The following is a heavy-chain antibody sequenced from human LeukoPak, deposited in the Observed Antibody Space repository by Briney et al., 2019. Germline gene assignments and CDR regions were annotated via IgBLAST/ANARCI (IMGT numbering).Heavy chain of an antibody. J-gene: IGHJ4*02. Sequence: PGGSLRLSCAASGFTFSSYAMSWVRQAPGKGLEWVSGISGSGGSTYYADSVKGRFTISRDNSKNTLYLQMNSLRAEDTAVYYCAKSSGYCSSTSCQRFYFDYWGQGTLVTVSS. CDR2: ISGSGGST. CDR3: AKSSGYCSSTSCQRFYFDY. D-gene: IGHD2-2*03. CDR1: GFTFSSYA. V-gene: IGHV3-23*01.